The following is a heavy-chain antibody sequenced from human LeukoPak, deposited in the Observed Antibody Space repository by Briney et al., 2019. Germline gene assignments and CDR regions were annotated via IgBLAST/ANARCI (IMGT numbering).Heavy chain of an antibody. Sequence: ASVKVSCKASGYTFTGYYMHWVRQAPGQGLEWMGWINPNSGGTNYAQKFQGRVTMTRDTSISTAYMELSRLRSDDTAVYYCARTWGRYFDWLPIQDNGEFDYWGQGTLVTVSS. J-gene: IGHJ4*02. CDR3: ARTWGRYFDWLPIQDNGEFDY. D-gene: IGHD3-9*01. CDR2: INPNSGGT. V-gene: IGHV1-2*02. CDR1: GYTFTGYY.